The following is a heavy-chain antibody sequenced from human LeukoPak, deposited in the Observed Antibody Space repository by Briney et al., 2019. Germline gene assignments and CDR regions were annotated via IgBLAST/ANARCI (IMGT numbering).Heavy chain of an antibody. Sequence: GGSLRLSCAASGFTFSSYSMNWVRQAPGKGLEWVLSINSSSSSIYYADSVKGRFTISRDNAKNSLYLQMNSLTAEDTAVYYCARERGYSYGYGDYWGQGTLVTVSS. J-gene: IGHJ4*02. CDR3: ARERGYSYGYGDY. D-gene: IGHD5-18*01. CDR1: GFTFSSYS. CDR2: INSSSSSI. V-gene: IGHV3-21*01.